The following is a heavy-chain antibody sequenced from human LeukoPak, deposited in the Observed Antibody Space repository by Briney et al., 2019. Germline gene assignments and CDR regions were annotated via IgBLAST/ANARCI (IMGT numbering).Heavy chain of an antibody. D-gene: IGHD2-21*02. CDR1: GYTFISYG. CDR3: ARGLGVVTAQSEQPKPRYFDL. V-gene: IGHV1-18*01. CDR2: ISGYNGNT. Sequence: ASVKVSCKASGYTFISYGISWVRQAPGQGLEWMGWISGYNGNTNYSQNLQGRVTMTTDTSTSTAYMELRSLRSDDTAVYYCARGLGVVTAQSEQPKPRYFDLWGRGTQVTVSS. J-gene: IGHJ2*01.